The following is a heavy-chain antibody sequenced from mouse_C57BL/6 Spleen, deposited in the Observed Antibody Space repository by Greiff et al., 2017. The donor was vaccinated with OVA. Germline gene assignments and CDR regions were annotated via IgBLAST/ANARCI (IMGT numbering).Heavy chain of an antibody. CDR3: TRPPSGYSNYFDY. Sequence: QVQLKESGAELVRPGASVTLSCQASGYTFTDYEMHWVKQTPVHGLEWIGAIDPETGGTAYNQKFKGKAILTADKSSSTAYMELRSLTSEDSAVYYCTRPPSGYSNYFDYWGQGTTLTVSS. CDR1: GYTFTDYE. CDR2: IDPETGGT. D-gene: IGHD2-5*01. J-gene: IGHJ2*01. V-gene: IGHV1-15*01.